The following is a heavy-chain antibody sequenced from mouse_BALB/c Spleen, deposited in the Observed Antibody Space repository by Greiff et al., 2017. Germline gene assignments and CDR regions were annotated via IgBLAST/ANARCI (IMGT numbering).Heavy chain of an antibody. CDR3: TRDQGVYGNYWFAY. J-gene: IGHJ3*01. D-gene: IGHD2-1*01. Sequence: EVQLVESGGGLVKPGGSLKLSCAASGFTFSSYTMSWVRQTPEKRLEWVATISSGGSYTYYPDRVKGRFTISRDNAKNTLYLQMSSLKSEDTAMYYCTRDQGVYGNYWFAYWGQGTLVTVSA. CDR1: GFTFSSYT. CDR2: ISSGGSYT. V-gene: IGHV5-6-4*01.